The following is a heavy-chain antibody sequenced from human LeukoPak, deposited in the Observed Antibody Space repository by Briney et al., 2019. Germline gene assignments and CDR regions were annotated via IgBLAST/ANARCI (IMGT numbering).Heavy chain of an antibody. D-gene: IGHD3-3*01. CDR3: ARDRTIFGVATTDFDY. CDR1: GYTFRTYG. J-gene: IGHJ4*02. Sequence: ASVKVSCKASGYTFRTYGITWVRQAPGQGLDWMGWISPYNGNTNYAQRFQGRVTMTTDTSTTTAYMDLRSLRSDDTAVYYCARDRTIFGVATTDFDYWGQGTLVTVSS. CDR2: ISPYNGNT. V-gene: IGHV1-18*01.